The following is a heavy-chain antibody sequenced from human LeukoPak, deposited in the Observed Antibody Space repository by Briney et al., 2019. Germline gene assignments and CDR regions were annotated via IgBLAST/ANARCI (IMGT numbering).Heavy chain of an antibody. J-gene: IGHJ4*02. D-gene: IGHD3-3*01. CDR3: ARDQYDTWSRRGNFDS. CDR2: IKLDGSEK. V-gene: IGHV3-7*03. CDR1: GFAFGKYW. Sequence: GGSLRLSCVASGFAFGKYWMSWVRQAPGKGLEWVANIKLDGSEKNYVDSVKGRFTISRDNTKNSLYLQMNSLRVEDTAVFYCARDQYDTWSRRGNFDSWGQGTLVIVSS.